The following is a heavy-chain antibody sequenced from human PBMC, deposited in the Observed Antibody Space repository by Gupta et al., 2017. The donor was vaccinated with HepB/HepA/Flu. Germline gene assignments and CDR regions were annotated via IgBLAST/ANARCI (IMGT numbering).Heavy chain of an antibody. CDR1: GFTFSRYA. J-gene: IGHJ4*02. CDR2: ISGSGGST. Sequence: EVQLLESGGGLVQPGGSLRLSCAASGFTFSRYAMSWVRQAPGKGLEWVSAISGSGGSTYYADSVKGRFTISRDNSKNTLYLQMNNLRAEDTAVYYCAKDLKGYYDSSGYQFDYWGQGTLVTVSS. CDR3: AKDLKGYYDSSGYQFDY. V-gene: IGHV3-23*01. D-gene: IGHD3-22*01.